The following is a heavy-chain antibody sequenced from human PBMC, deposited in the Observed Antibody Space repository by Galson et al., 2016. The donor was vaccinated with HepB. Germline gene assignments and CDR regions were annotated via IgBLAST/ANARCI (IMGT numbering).Heavy chain of an antibody. CDR2: ISGSGSYL. CDR1: GFTFSTYN. Sequence: SLRLSCAASGFTFSTYNMNWVRQTPGNGLEWVSSISGSGSYLHYPDSVKGRFTISRDNANNSLYLHLSSLRAEDTAVYYCSRDLRNVERPDLTYYYGMDVWGQGTTVTVSS. CDR3: SRDLRNVERPDLTYYYGMDV. D-gene: IGHD1-1*01. J-gene: IGHJ6*02. V-gene: IGHV3-21*01.